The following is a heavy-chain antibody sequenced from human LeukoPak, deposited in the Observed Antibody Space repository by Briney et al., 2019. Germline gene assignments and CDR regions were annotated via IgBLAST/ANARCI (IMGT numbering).Heavy chain of an antibody. V-gene: IGHV3-7*01. Sequence: PGGSLRLSCVASGFTFSSYWMSWVRQAPGKGLEWVANIKQDGSEKYYVDSVKGRFTISRDNAKNSLYLQMNSLRAEDTAVYYCAGDRGRDYFDYWGQGTLVTVSS. CDR2: IKQDGSEK. D-gene: IGHD3-10*01. J-gene: IGHJ4*02. CDR3: AGDRGRDYFDY. CDR1: GFTFSSYW.